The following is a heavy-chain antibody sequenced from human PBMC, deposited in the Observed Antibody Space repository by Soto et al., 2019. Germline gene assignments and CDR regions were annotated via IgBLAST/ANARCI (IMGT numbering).Heavy chain of an antibody. CDR2: ISAYNGNT. Sequence: QVKLVQSGAEVKKPGASVKVSCKPSGYTFTSYGISWVRQAPGQGLEWMGWISAYNGNTKYAQKLQGRVTMTTDTSTSTAYMEVRSLRSDATTVYYCARDLAVGLVDYWGQGTLVTVSS. CDR3: ARDLAVGLVDY. D-gene: IGHD6-19*01. CDR1: GYTFTSYG. V-gene: IGHV1-18*01. J-gene: IGHJ4*02.